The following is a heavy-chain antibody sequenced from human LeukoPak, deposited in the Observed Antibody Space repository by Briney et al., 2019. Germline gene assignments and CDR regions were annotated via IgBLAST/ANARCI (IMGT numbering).Heavy chain of an antibody. CDR1: GDSISSSNW. V-gene: IGHV4-4*02. Sequence: SSGTLSLTCALSGDSISSSNWWTWVRQPPGKGLEWIGEIYHSGSTNYNPSLKSRLTMSLDKTKDQFSLKLTSVTAADTAVYYCAREAAGQWFDPWGQGTLVTVSS. J-gene: IGHJ5*02. CDR3: AREAAGQWFDP. CDR2: IYHSGST. D-gene: IGHD6-25*01.